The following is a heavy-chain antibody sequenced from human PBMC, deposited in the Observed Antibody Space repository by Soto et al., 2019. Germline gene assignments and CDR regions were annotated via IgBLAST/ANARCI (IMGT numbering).Heavy chain of an antibody. CDR1: GGSFSGYY. J-gene: IGHJ4*02. CDR2: INHSGST. Sequence: SETLSLTGAVYGGSFSGYYWSWIRQPPGKGLEWIGEINHSGSTNYNPSLKSRVTISVDTSKNQFSLKLSSVTAADTAVYYCGRNSGQLPRKRIDYGGQGTLVTVSS. D-gene: IGHD2-2*01. CDR3: GRNSGQLPRKRIDY. V-gene: IGHV4-34*01.